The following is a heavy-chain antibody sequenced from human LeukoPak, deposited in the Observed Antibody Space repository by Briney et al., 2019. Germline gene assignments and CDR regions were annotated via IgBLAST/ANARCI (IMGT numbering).Heavy chain of an antibody. CDR3: ARTYCSGGTCSGADH. D-gene: IGHD2-15*01. CDR1: GFTFTDYA. V-gene: IGHV3-30*04. CDR2: ISYDSTKR. J-gene: IGHJ5*02. Sequence: GRSQRLSCQASGFTFTDYALHWVRQAPGKGLEWVAVISYDSTKRYYAHSVKGRFTISRDNSRDTLFLQMDGLKAEDTAVYYCARTYCSGGTCSGADHWGQGTVVTVSS.